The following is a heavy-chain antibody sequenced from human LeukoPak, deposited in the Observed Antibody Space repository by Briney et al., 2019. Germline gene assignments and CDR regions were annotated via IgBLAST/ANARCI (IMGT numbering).Heavy chain of an antibody. Sequence: SETLSLTCTVSGGSISTNNYYWGWIRQPPGKGLEWFGTIYSSGSSYYNSSLKSRVTISLDTSKNQFSLQLKSLTAVDTAVYYCARPRDYGFDDWGQGTLVTVSS. D-gene: IGHD4-17*01. CDR3: ARPRDYGFDD. CDR1: GGSISTNNYY. J-gene: IGHJ4*02. CDR2: IYSSGSS. V-gene: IGHV4-39*01.